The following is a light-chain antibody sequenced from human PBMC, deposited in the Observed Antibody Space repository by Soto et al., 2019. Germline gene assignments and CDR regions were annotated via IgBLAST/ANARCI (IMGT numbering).Light chain of an antibody. J-gene: IGLJ3*02. CDR3: RSTAGSHNVV. CDR1: SSDVGGHNY. V-gene: IGLV2-8*01. CDR2: EVS. Sequence: QSDLTQSPSASGCPGQSVTISGTGTSSDVGGHNYVSWYQHHPGKATKLIIYEVSKRPSGVPERFSGSKSGNPASLTVSGILAKDEGVYYCRSTAGSHNVVFGGGTKLTV.